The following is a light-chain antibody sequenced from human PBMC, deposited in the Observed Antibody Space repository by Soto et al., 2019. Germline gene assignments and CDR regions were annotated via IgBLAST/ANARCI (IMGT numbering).Light chain of an antibody. Sequence: QSARAEPASVSVSPGQSITSSCTGTGSDIAGYNYVSWFQQHPGKAPKLMMYQVTIRPSGVSNRFSGAKSGNTASLTISGLQAEDEAEYYCSSFTSTTSLYVFGTGTKVTVL. J-gene: IGLJ1*01. CDR1: GSDIAGYNY. CDR3: SSFTSTTSLYV. CDR2: QVT. V-gene: IGLV2-14*01.